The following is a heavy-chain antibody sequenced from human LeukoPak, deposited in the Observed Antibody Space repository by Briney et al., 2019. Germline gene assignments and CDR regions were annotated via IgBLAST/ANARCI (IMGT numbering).Heavy chain of an antibody. J-gene: IGHJ3*02. Sequence: GGSLRLSCAASGFTFSSYGMHWVRQAPGKGLEWVAVIWYDGSNKYYADSVKGRFIISRDNSQKTLYLQMNSLRAEDTAVYYCARDSDSGSDHGAFDIWGQGTMVTVSS. CDR3: ARDSDSGSDHGAFDI. D-gene: IGHD1-26*01. V-gene: IGHV3-33*01. CDR2: IWYDGSNK. CDR1: GFTFSSYG.